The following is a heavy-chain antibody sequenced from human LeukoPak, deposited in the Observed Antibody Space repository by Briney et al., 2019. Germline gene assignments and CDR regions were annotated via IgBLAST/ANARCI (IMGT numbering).Heavy chain of an antibody. D-gene: IGHD6-13*01. V-gene: IGHV4-59*01. CDR1: GGSISSYY. Sequence: SETLSLTCTVSGGSISSYYWSWIRQPSGKGLEWIGYIYYSGSTNYNPSLKSRVTISVDTSKNQFSLKLSSVTAADTAVYYCARAGIAAAGTIFDYWGQGTLVTVSS. CDR3: ARAGIAAAGTIFDY. J-gene: IGHJ4*02. CDR2: IYYSGST.